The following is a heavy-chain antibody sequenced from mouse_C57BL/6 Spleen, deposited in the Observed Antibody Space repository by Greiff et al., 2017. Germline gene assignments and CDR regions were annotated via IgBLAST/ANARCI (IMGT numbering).Heavy chain of an antibody. V-gene: IGHV1-69*01. CDR2: IDPSDSYT. Sequence: QVQLQQSGAELVMPGASVKLSCKASGYTFTSYWMHWVKQRPGQGLEWIGEIDPSDSYTNYNQKFKGKSTLTVDKSSSTAYMQLSSLTSEDSAVYYCAREGHFSSWGTGTTVTVSS. CDR1: GYTFTSYW. J-gene: IGHJ1*03. D-gene: IGHD3-3*01. CDR3: AREGHFSS.